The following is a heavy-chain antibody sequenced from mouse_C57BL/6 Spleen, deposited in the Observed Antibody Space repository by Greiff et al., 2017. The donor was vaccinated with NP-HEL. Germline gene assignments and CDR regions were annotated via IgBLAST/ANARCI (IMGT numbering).Heavy chain of an antibody. CDR2: ISSGSSTI. D-gene: IGHD2-4*01. V-gene: IGHV5-17*01. CDR3: ARGYDYDGFAY. Sequence: EVQLQQSGGGLVKPGGSLKLSCAASGFTFSDYGMHWVRQAPEKGLEWVAYISSGSSTIYYADTVKGRFTISRDNAKNTLCLQMTSLRSEDTAMYYCARGYDYDGFAYWGQGTLVTVSA. CDR1: GFTFSDYG. J-gene: IGHJ3*01.